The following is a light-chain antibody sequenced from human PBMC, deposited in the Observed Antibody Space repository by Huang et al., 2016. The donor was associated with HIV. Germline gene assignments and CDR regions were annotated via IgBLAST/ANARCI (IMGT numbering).Light chain of an antibody. CDR1: QGIPND. CDR3: LQNYNYPYT. Sequence: AIQMTQSPSSLSASVGDTVTITCRASQGIPNDLGWYQQKPGKAPRLLVYSASRLQAGVPSMFSGGGSGTHYTLTISSLQPEDFATYYCLQNYNYPYTFGQGTKLEIK. V-gene: IGKV1-6*01. J-gene: IGKJ2*01. CDR2: SAS.